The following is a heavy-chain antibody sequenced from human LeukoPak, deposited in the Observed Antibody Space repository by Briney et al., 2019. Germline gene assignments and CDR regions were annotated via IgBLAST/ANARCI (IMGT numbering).Heavy chain of an antibody. Sequence: GGSLRLSCAASGFTFDDYGMSWVRQAPGNGLEWVSGINWNGGSTGYADSVKGRFTISRDNAKNSLYLQMNSLRAKDTALYHCARKYYYGSGYAFDIWGQGTMVTVSS. CDR3: ARKYYYGSGYAFDI. CDR2: INWNGGST. V-gene: IGHV3-20*01. D-gene: IGHD3-10*01. J-gene: IGHJ3*02. CDR1: GFTFDDYG.